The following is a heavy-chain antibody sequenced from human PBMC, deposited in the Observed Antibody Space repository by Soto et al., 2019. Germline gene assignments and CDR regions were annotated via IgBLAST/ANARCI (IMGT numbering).Heavy chain of an antibody. J-gene: IGHJ4*02. Sequence: QVQLVQSGAEVKKPGASVKVSCKASGYTFTNYGISWVRPAPGQGLEWMGWINAYNGNTKSAQKLQGRLTLTTDTSTITAYMELRSLRADDTAVYYCARDSAARLNACWGQGTLVTVYS. CDR1: GYTFTNYG. CDR3: ARDSAARLNAC. V-gene: IGHV1-18*01. D-gene: IGHD6-6*01. CDR2: INAYNGNT.